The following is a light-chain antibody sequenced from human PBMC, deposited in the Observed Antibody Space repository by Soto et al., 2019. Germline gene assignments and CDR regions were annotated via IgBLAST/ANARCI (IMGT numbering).Light chain of an antibody. V-gene: IGLV1-44*01. Sequence: QSVLTQPPSASGTPGQRVTISCSGSSSNIGSNSVNWYRQLPGTAPKLLSYRNNQRPSGVPYRFSGSKSGTSASLAISGLQSEDEADYYCAAWDDSLDGGVFGGGTQLTVL. CDR2: RNN. CDR1: SSNIGSNS. J-gene: IGLJ7*01. CDR3: AAWDDSLDGGV.